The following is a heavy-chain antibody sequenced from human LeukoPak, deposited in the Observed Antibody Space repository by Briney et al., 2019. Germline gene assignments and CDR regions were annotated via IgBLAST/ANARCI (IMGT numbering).Heavy chain of an antibody. J-gene: IGHJ3*02. CDR1: GFTFSSYS. CDR2: ITDSSSYI. Sequence: GGSLRLSCAASGFTFSSYSMNWVRQAPGKGLEWVSSITDSSSYIYYADSVKGRFTISRDNAKNSLYLQMNSLRAEDTAVYYCARVGLAGAFDIWGQGTMVTVSS. D-gene: IGHD3-10*01. CDR3: ARVGLAGAFDI. V-gene: IGHV3-21*01.